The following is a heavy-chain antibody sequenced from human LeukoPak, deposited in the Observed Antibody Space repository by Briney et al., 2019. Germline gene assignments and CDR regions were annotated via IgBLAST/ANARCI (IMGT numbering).Heavy chain of an antibody. Sequence: SRTLSLTCTISGDSISRGGYYWSWVRHHPGKGLEWIGYIYYSGITYYNASLKSRVTLSVDTSKNQFSLKLSSVTAADTAAYYCARATDGGNWMGWYFDLWGRGTLATVSS. CDR1: GDSISRGGYY. D-gene: IGHD4-23*01. CDR2: IYYSGIT. J-gene: IGHJ2*01. V-gene: IGHV4-31*03. CDR3: ARATDGGNWMGWYFDL.